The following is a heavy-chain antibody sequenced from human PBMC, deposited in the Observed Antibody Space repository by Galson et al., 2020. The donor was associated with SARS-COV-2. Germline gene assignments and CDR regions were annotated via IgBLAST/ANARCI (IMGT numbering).Heavy chain of an antibody. V-gene: IGHV1-24*01. CDR3: ATGPVVGATQVNWFDP. J-gene: IGHJ5*02. Sequence: ASVKVSCKVSGYTLTELSMHWVRQAPGKGLEWMGGFDPEDGETIYAQKFQGRVTMTEDTSTDTAYMELSSLRSEDTAVYYCATGPVVGATQVNWFDPWGQGTLVTVSS. CDR2: FDPEDGET. D-gene: IGHD1-26*01. CDR1: GYTLTELS.